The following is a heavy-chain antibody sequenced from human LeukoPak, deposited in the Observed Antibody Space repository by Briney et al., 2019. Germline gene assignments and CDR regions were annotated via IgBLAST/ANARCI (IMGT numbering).Heavy chain of an antibody. J-gene: IGHJ6*02. CDR2: ISGDGGST. Sequence: GGSLRLSCAASGFTFDDYAMHWVRQAPGKGLEWVSLISGDGGSTHYADSVKGRFTISRDNSKNSLYLQMNSLRTEDTALYYCAKDPAYYDFWSGYNRDLYYYYGMDVWGQGTTVTVSS. V-gene: IGHV3-43*02. CDR3: AKDPAYYDFWSGYNRDLYYYYGMDV. D-gene: IGHD3-3*01. CDR1: GFTFDDYA.